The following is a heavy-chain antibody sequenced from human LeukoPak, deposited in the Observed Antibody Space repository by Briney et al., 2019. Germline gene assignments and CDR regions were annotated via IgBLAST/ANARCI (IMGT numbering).Heavy chain of an antibody. V-gene: IGHV3-53*01. CDR3: VRDLGGRSGH. CDR1: GFTVSSNY. Sequence: SGGSLRLSCAASGFTVSSNYMSWVRQAPGKGLEWVSVIYSGGSTYYADSVKGRFTISRDNSKNTLYLQMNSLRPEDTAVYYCVRDLGGRSGHWGQGTLVTVSS. CDR2: IYSGGST. J-gene: IGHJ4*02. D-gene: IGHD1-26*01.